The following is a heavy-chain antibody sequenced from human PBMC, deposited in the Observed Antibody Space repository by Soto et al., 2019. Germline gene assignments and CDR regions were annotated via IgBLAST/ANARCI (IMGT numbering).Heavy chain of an antibody. CDR2: ISYDESSE. V-gene: IGHV3-30-3*01. CDR1: GFSFSSYA. CDR3: AREFIDYTNFYHYYGMDV. Sequence: ESGGGVVQPGRSLRLSCAASGFSFSSYAMHWVRQAPDKGLGWVAVISYDESSESYADSVKGRFTISRDNSKNTLYLQMNSLRDEDTAVYYCAREFIDYTNFYHYYGMDVWGQGTTVTVSS. J-gene: IGHJ6*02. D-gene: IGHD4-4*01.